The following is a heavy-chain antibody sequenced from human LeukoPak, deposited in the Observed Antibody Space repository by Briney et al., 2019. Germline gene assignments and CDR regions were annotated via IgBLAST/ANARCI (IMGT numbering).Heavy chain of an antibody. CDR2: IYYSGST. V-gene: IGHV4-39*01. CDR1: GFTFSSYD. Sequence: GSLRLSCAASGFTFSSYDMSWVRQAPGKGLEWIGSIYYSGSTYYNPSLKSRVTISVDTSKNQFSLKLSSVTAADTAVYYCARGGGYMDVWGKGTTVTISS. J-gene: IGHJ6*03. D-gene: IGHD2-15*01. CDR3: ARGGGYMDV.